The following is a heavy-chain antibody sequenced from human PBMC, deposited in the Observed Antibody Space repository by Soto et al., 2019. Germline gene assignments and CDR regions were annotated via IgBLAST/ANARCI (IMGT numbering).Heavy chain of an antibody. CDR1: GFTFSDYY. Sequence: QVQLVESGGGLVKPGGSLRLSCAASGFTFSDYYMSWIRQAPGKGLEGVSYISSSSSYTNYADSVKGRFTISRDNAKNSLYLQMNSLRAEDTAVYYCARVLRGVGYSGYDYYYYGMDVWGQGTTVTVSS. V-gene: IGHV3-11*06. CDR2: ISSSSSYT. D-gene: IGHD5-12*01. CDR3: ARVLRGVGYSGYDYYYYGMDV. J-gene: IGHJ6*02.